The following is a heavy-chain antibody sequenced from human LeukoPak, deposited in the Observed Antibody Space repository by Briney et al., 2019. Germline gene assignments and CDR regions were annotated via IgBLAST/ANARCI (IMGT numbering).Heavy chain of an antibody. CDR3: AKDLTYESSGSVIDT. CDR2: VNWHGTT. Sequence: GGSLRLSCAASGFIFEDYTMHWVRQVPGKTLEWVSLVNWHGTTYYADSLKGRFTISRDNSKNSLYLQMDSLRPEDTAFYYCAKDLTYESSGSVIDTWGLGTLVTVSS. V-gene: IGHV3-43*01. CDR1: GFIFEDYT. J-gene: IGHJ5*02. D-gene: IGHD3-22*01.